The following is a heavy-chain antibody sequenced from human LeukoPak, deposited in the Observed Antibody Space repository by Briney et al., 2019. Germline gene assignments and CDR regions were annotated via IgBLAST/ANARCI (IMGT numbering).Heavy chain of an antibody. CDR1: GYSFTSYW. CDR2: IYPGDSDT. V-gene: IGHV5-51*01. D-gene: IGHD3-22*01. CDR3: ARVTPDYYDSSGLAPYYYYYMDV. J-gene: IGHJ6*03. Sequence: GESLKISCKGSGYSFTSYWIGWVRQMPGKGLEWMGIIYPGDSDTRYSPSFQGQFTISADKSISTAYLQWSSLKASDTAMYYCARVTPDYYDSSGLAPYYYYYMDVWGKGTTVTVSS.